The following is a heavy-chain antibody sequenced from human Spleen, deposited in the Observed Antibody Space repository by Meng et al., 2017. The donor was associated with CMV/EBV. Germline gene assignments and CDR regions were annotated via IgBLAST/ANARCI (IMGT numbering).Heavy chain of an antibody. Sequence: GESLKISCAASGFTFSSYWMSWVRQAPGEGLEWVANIKQDGSEKYYVDSVKGRFTISRDNAKNSLYLQMNSLRAEDTAVYYCARDRYYGSGKSMDVWGQGTTVTVSS. D-gene: IGHD3-10*01. V-gene: IGHV3-7*01. J-gene: IGHJ6*02. CDR2: IKQDGSEK. CDR3: ARDRYYGSGKSMDV. CDR1: GFTFSSYW.